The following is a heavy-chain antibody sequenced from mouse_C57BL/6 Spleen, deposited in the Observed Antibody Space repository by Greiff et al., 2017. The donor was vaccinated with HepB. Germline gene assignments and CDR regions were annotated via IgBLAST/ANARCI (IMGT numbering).Heavy chain of an antibody. Sequence: VHVKQSGAELVRPGTSVKVSCKASGYAFTKYLIEWVKQRPGQGLEWIGVINPGSGGTNYNEKFKGKATLTADKSSSTAYMQLSSLTSEDSAVYCCARGFWDPFAYWGQGTLVTVSA. CDR2: INPGSGGT. J-gene: IGHJ3*01. V-gene: IGHV1-54*01. D-gene: IGHD4-1*01. CDR3: ARGFWDPFAY. CDR1: GYAFTKYL.